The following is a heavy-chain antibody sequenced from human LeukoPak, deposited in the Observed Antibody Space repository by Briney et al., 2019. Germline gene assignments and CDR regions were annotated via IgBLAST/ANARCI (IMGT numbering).Heavy chain of an antibody. Sequence: SETLSLTCSVSGGSISSSSYYWGWIRQPPGKGLEWIGSIYYSGSTYYNPSLKSRVTISVDTSKNQFSLKLSSVTAADTAVYYCAREGYYDYVWGSYRPSYFDYWGQGTLVTVSS. CDR1: GGSISSSSYY. D-gene: IGHD3-16*02. J-gene: IGHJ4*02. CDR3: AREGYYDYVWGSYRPSYFDY. V-gene: IGHV4-39*07. CDR2: IYYSGST.